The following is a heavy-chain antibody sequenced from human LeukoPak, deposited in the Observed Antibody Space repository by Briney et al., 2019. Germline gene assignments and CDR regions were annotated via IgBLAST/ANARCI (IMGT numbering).Heavy chain of an antibody. CDR3: ASWGYYGTWNFDY. D-gene: IGHD3-22*01. J-gene: IGHJ4*02. Sequence: GASVKVSCKVSGYTLTELSMHWVRQAPGKGLEWMGGFDPEDGETIYAQKFQGRVTMTEDTSADTAYMELSSLRSEDTAVYYCASWGYYGTWNFDYWGQGTLVTVSS. CDR2: FDPEDGET. V-gene: IGHV1-24*01. CDR1: GYTLTELS.